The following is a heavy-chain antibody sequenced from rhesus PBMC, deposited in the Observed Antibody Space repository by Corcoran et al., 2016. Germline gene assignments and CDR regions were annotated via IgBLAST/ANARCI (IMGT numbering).Heavy chain of an antibody. CDR2: IGGSSGST. CDR1: GYSISSCSY. D-gene: IGHD6-13*01. J-gene: IGHJ4*01. V-gene: IGHV4-99*01. CDR3: ARHGYNSWSYY. Sequence: QVQLQDSGPGLVKPSEPLSLTCAVSGYSISSCSYWCWIRQPQGKGLEWIGYIGGSSGSTYYNPSLKSRVTISKDTSRNQFSLKLSSVTAADTAVYYCARHGYNSWSYYWGQGVLVTVSS.